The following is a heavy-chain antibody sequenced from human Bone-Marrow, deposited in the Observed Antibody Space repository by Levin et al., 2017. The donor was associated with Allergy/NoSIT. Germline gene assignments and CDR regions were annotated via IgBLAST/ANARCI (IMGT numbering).Heavy chain of an antibody. Sequence: PGESLKISCKASGYTFTTYAIHWVRQAPGQRLEWMGWINAGNGNTKYSQKFQGRVTITRDTSASTAYMELSSLRSEDTAVYYCARDRVEQWLVPSWYFDRWGRGTLVTVSS. J-gene: IGHJ2*01. CDR3: ARDRVEQWLVPSWYFDR. CDR2: INAGNGNT. V-gene: IGHV1-3*01. D-gene: IGHD6-19*01. CDR1: GYTFTTYA.